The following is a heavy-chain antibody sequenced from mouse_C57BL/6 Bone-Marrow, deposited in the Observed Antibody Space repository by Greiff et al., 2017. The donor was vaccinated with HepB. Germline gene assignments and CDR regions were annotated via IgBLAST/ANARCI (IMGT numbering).Heavy chain of an antibody. Sequence: DVMLVESEGGLVQPGSSMKLSCTASGFTFSDYYMAWVRQVPEKGLEWVANINYDGSSTYYLDSLKSRFIISRDNAKNILYLQMSSLKSEDTATYYCAREGPYGRFAYWGQGTLVTVSA. CDR2: INYDGSST. V-gene: IGHV5-16*01. CDR3: AREGPYGRFAY. D-gene: IGHD2-1*01. J-gene: IGHJ3*01. CDR1: GFTFSDYY.